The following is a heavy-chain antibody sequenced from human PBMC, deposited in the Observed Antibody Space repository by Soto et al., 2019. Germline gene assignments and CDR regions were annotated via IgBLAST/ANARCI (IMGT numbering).Heavy chain of an antibody. J-gene: IGHJ4*02. CDR1: GGSINDYY. CDR2: VYNAGNT. V-gene: IGHV4-59*01. CDR3: ARAPALWSTGYYYFDY. D-gene: IGHD6-19*01. Sequence: PSETLSLTCTVSGGSINDYYWTWVRQTPGKGLEWIGYVYNAGNTNYNPSLKSRVTISLDTSRNQFSLKLNSVTAADTAVYYCARAPALWSTGYYYFDYRGLGTLVTVSS.